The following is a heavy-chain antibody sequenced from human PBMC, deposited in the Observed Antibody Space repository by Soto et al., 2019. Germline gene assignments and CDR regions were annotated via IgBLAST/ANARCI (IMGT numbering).Heavy chain of an antibody. J-gene: IGHJ3*02. V-gene: IGHV3-23*01. Sequence: GGSLRLSCAASGFTFSSYAMSWVRQAPGKGLEWVSAISGSGGSTYYADSVKGRFTISRDNSKNTLYLQMNSLRAEDTAVYYCAKEPLRITIFGVVIIGAFDIWGQGTMVTVSS. D-gene: IGHD3-3*01. CDR1: GFTFSSYA. CDR3: AKEPLRITIFGVVIIGAFDI. CDR2: ISGSGGST.